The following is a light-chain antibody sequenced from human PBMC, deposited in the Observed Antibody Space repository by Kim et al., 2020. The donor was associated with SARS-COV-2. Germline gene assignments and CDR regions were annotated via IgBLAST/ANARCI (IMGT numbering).Light chain of an antibody. V-gene: IGKV3-15*01. Sequence: GSPGDSAPLSCSASQFVSAYLAWYQKTPGQPPRRLIYSSSARATGTPARFSVNVSGTEFTLTIASLQSEDFAVYYCQQYHTWPLSFGGGTKVDIK. CDR3: QQYHTWPLS. CDR1: QFVSAY. CDR2: SSS. J-gene: IGKJ4*01.